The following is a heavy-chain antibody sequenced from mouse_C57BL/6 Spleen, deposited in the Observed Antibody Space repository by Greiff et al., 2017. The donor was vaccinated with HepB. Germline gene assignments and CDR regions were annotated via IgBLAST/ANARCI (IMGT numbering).Heavy chain of an antibody. D-gene: IGHD1-2*01. CDR3: ARDYYGLFDY. CDR2: INPSSGYT. J-gene: IGHJ2*01. CDR1: GYTFTSYT. Sequence: LQESGAELARPGASVKMSCKASGYTFTSYTMHWVKQRPGQGLEWIGYINPSSGYTKYNQKFKDKATLTADKSSSTAYMQLSSLTSEDSAVYYCARDYYGLFDYWGQGTTLTVSS. V-gene: IGHV1-4*01.